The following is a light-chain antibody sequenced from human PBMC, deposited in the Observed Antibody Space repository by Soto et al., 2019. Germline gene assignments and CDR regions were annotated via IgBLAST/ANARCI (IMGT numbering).Light chain of an antibody. CDR2: AAS. CDR1: QSVSGW. CDR3: QHYSDWPRT. V-gene: IGKV1-5*01. Sequence: DIQMTQSPSTLSASVGDTVTVTCRASQSVSGWLAWYQQKPGEAPKLLIYAASSLQSGVPSRFSGSGSGTEFTLTISSLQSEDFAVYYCQHYSDWPRTFGLGTKVDIK. J-gene: IGKJ1*01.